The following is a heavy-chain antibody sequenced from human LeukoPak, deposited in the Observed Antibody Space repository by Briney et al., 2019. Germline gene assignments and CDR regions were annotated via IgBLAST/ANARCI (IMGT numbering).Heavy chain of an antibody. V-gene: IGHV3-48*03. J-gene: IGHJ6*03. CDR3: ARDIYYYYYMDV. CDR1: GFTFSSYG. Sequence: GGSLRLSCAASGFTFSSYGMNWVRQAPGKGLEWVSYISSSGSTIYYADSVKGRFTISRDNAKNSLYLQMNSLRAEDTAVYYCARDIYYYYYMDVWGKGTTVTVSS. CDR2: ISSSGSTI.